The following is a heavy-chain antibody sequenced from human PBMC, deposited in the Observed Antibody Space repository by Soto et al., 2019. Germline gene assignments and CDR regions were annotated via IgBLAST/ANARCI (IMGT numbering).Heavy chain of an antibody. CDR2: VFYTGST. J-gene: IGHJ4*02. Sequence: SETLSLTCTFSVVSINSGGYYCSWIRQHPGKGLEWIGKVFYTGSTTYNPSLKSRLTISVDTSKNQFSLKLKSVTAADTAVYYCARSYYNSYVYGYWGQRTLGTVSS. CDR1: VVSINSGGYY. V-gene: IGHV4-31*03. D-gene: IGHD4-4*01. CDR3: ARSYYNSYVYGY.